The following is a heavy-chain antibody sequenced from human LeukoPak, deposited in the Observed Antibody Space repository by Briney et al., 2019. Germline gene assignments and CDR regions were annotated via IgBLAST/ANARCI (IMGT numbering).Heavy chain of an antibody. V-gene: IGHV1-18*01. D-gene: IGHD4-17*01. CDR1: GYIFTSYG. CDR3: ARATTVTTVPVWFDP. J-gene: IGHJ5*02. CDR2: ISAYNGNT. Sequence: PGASVKVSCKASGYIFTSYGISWVRQAPGQGLEWMGWISAYNGNTNYAQKLQGRVTMTTDTSTSTAYMELRSLRSDDTAVYYFARATTVTTVPVWFDPWGQGTLVTVSS.